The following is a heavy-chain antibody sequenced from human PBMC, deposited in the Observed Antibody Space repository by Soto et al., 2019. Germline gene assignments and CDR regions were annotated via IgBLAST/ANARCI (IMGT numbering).Heavy chain of an antibody. CDR3: AATTVPGIPNFYDSSGYYGG. Sequence: GASVKVSCKASGFTFTSSAVQWVRQARGQRLEWIGWIVVGSGNTNYAQKFQERVTITRDMSTSTAYMELSSLRSEDTAVYYCAATTVPGIPNFYDSSGYYGGWGQGIQVTVSS. D-gene: IGHD3-22*01. V-gene: IGHV1-58*01. CDR1: GFTFTSSA. J-gene: IGHJ4*02. CDR2: IVVGSGNT.